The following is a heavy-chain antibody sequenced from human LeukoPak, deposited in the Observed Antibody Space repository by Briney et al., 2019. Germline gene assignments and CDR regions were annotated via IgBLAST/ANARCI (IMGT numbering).Heavy chain of an antibody. CDR3: AKASEVGRGYFDY. CDR1: GFTFSSYA. J-gene: IGHJ4*02. D-gene: IGHD1-26*01. CDR2: ISDSGGST. Sequence: PGGSLRLSCAASGFTFSSYAMSWVRQAPGKGLEWVSLISDSGGSTYYADSVKGRFTMSRDNSQSTLYLQMNSLRVEDTAVYYCAKASEVGRGYFDYWGQGTLVTVSS. V-gene: IGHV3-23*01.